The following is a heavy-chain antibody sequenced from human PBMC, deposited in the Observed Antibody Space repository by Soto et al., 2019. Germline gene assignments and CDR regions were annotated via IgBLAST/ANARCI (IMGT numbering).Heavy chain of an antibody. J-gene: IGHJ5*02. D-gene: IGHD7-27*01. CDR2: ISAYTGNT. CDR1: GYTFTSYG. V-gene: IGHV1-18*01. CDR3: ARTRQKPPSLTRCGP. Sequence: ASVKVSCKASGYTFTSYGISWARQAPGQGLEWMGWISAYTGNTNYAPKLQGRVTMTTDTSSSTAHTELRSLRSADTAAYSCARTRQKPPSLTRCGPWGQGSLVTVSS.